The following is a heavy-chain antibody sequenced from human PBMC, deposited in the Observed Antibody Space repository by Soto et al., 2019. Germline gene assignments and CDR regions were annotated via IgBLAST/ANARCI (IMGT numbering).Heavy chain of an antibody. CDR3: ARRGPGTYFDY. CDR2: VSGSGGST. J-gene: IGHJ4*02. D-gene: IGHD6-13*01. Sequence: EVQLLESGGGLVQPGGSLRLSCAASGFTFSSYAMRWVRQAPGKGLEWVSAVSGSGGSTYYADSVKGRFTISRDNSKNTLYLQMTSLRAEDTAVYYCARRGPGTYFDYWGQATLVTVSS. V-gene: IGHV3-23*01. CDR1: GFTFSSYA.